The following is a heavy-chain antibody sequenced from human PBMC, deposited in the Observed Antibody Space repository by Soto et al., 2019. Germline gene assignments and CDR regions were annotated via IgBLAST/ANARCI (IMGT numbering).Heavy chain of an antibody. J-gene: IGHJ4*02. Sequence: ASVKVSCKVSGYTLTELSMHWVRQAPGKGLEWMGGFDPEDGETIYAQKFQGRVTMTEDTSTDTAYMELSSLRSEDTAVYYCAKTNSMYYDFWSGYYTYWGQGTLVTVSS. CDR2: FDPEDGET. V-gene: IGHV1-24*01. CDR1: GYTLTELS. D-gene: IGHD3-3*01. CDR3: AKTNSMYYDFWSGYYTY.